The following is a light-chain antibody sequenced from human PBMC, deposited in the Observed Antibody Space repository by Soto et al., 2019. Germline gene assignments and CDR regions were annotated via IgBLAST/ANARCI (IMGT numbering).Light chain of an antibody. CDR3: QQYGRSPPYT. J-gene: IGKJ2*01. V-gene: IGKV3-20*01. CDR2: GAS. CDR1: QSVSSSY. Sequence: EIVLTQSPGTLSLSPGERATLSCRASQSVSSSYLAWYQQKPGQAPRLLIYGASSRAIGIPDRFSGSRSGTDFTLTISRLEPEDFAVYYCQQYGRSPPYTFGQGTKLEIK.